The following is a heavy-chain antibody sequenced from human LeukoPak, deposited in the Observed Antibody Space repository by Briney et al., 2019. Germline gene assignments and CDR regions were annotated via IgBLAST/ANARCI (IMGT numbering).Heavy chain of an antibody. Sequence: GGSLRLSCAASGFTFSSYWMTWVRQAPGKGLEWVGNIKGDGSEKYYVDSVKGRFTISRDNAKNSLYLQMNSLRAEDTAVYYCARDNIAAAGTYYYYMDVWGKGTTVTVSS. D-gene: IGHD6-13*01. CDR3: ARDNIAAAGTYYYYMDV. CDR1: GFTFSSYW. J-gene: IGHJ6*03. V-gene: IGHV3-7*01. CDR2: IKGDGSEK.